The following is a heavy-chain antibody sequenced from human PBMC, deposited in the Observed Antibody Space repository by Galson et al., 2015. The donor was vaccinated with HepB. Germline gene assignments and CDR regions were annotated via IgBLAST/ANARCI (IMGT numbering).Heavy chain of an antibody. CDR2: ISWNSGSI. V-gene: IGHV3-9*01. Sequence: SLRLSCAASGFTFDDYAMHWVRQAPGKGLEWVSGISWNSGSIGYADSVKGRFTISRDNAKNSLYLQMNSLRAEDTALYYCAKDGGWYVGPATAYGMDVWGQGTTVTVSS. CDR1: GFTFDDYA. CDR3: AKDGGWYVGPATAYGMDV. D-gene: IGHD6-19*01. J-gene: IGHJ6*02.